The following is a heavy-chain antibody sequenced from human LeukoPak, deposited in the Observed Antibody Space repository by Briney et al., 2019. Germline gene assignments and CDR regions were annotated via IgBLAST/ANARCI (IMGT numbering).Heavy chain of an antibody. J-gene: IGHJ4*02. V-gene: IGHV1-2*02. CDR1: GYIFTDYY. D-gene: IGHD6-19*01. Sequence: GASVKVSCKASGYIFTDYYMHWVRQAPGQDFEWMGWINPKSGGTEYAQKFQGRVTMTRDTSFSTAYMELSRLRSDDTAVFYCARASTVAGNHRPFDYWGRGTLVTVSS. CDR3: ARASTVAGNHRPFDY. CDR2: INPKSGGT.